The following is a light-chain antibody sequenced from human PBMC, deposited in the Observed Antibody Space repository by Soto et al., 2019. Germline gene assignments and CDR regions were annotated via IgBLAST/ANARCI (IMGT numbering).Light chain of an antibody. CDR3: SSYTNSSTYI. V-gene: IGLV2-18*02. CDR1: SGDVGTYNR. Sequence: QSVLTQPPSVSGSPGQSVTISCTGTSGDVGTYNRVSWYQQPPGTAPKLMIYEVTNRPSGVPDRFSGSKSGNTASLTISGLQAEDEADYYCSSYTNSSTYIFGGGTKLTVL. J-gene: IGLJ2*01. CDR2: EVT.